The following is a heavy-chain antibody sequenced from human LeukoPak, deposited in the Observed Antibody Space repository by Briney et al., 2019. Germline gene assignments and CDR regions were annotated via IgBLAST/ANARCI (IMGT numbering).Heavy chain of an antibody. CDR3: ARHLAPSSGYLTLDY. CDR2: IYHSGST. J-gene: IGHJ4*02. Sequence: PSETLSLTCTVSGGSISSSSYYWGWIRQPPGKGLEWIGEIYHSGSTNYNPSLKSRVTISVDTKNQFSLKLTSVTAADTAVYYCARHLAPSSGYLTLDYWGQGTLVTVSS. CDR1: GGSISSSSYY. V-gene: IGHV4-39*01. D-gene: IGHD3-22*01.